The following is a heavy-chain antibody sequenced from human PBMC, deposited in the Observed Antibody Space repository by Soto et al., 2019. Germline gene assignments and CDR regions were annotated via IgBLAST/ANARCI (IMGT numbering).Heavy chain of an antibody. D-gene: IGHD2-2*01. CDR1: GGTFSSYT. Sequence: ASVKVSCKASGGTFSSYTICWVRQAPGQGLEWMGRIIPILGIANYAQKFQGRVTITADKSTSTAYMELSSLRSEDTAVYYCARGKYCSSTSCYQYFDYWGQGTLVTVSS. J-gene: IGHJ4*02. CDR2: IIPILGIA. V-gene: IGHV1-69*02. CDR3: ARGKYCSSTSCYQYFDY.